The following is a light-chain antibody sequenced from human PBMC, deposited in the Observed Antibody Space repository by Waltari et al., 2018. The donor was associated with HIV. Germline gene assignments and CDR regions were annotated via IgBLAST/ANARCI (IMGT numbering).Light chain of an antibody. J-gene: IGKJ3*01. V-gene: IGKV3-20*01. CDR1: QSISSNY. CDR2: GAS. Sequence: EVVLTQSPGTLSLSPGERVNLSCRASQSISSNYLAWYQQKPGQAPRLLVYGASNRATGIPDRFSGSGSGTDYILTISRLEPEDFAVYYCQQYGSSRITFGPGTKVDFK. CDR3: QQYGSSRIT.